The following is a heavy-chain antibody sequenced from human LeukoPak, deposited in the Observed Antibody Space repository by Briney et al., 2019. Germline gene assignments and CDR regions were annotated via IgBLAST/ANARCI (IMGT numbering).Heavy chain of an antibody. Sequence: EGSLRLSCVASGFTFSSYAMTWVRQAPGQGLEWISALTDTGYTTYYRDSVKGRFTTSRDNSKNTLYLQMSSLRAEDTALYYCVKGSSAYYYDYWGQGTLVTVSS. CDR1: GFTFSSYA. J-gene: IGHJ4*02. CDR2: LTDTGYTT. V-gene: IGHV3-23*01. CDR3: VKGSSAYYYDY. D-gene: IGHD3-22*01.